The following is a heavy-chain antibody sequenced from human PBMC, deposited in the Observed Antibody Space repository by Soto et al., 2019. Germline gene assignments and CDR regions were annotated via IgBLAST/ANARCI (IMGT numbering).Heavy chain of an antibody. V-gene: IGHV1-8*01. D-gene: IGHD2-21*01. CDR3: AKGLLVSNYYYYYYMDV. CDR2: MNPNSGNT. J-gene: IGHJ6*03. CDR1: GYTFTSYD. Sequence: ASVKVSCKASGYTFTSYDINWVRQATGQGLEWMGWMNPNSGNTGYAQKFQGRVTMTRNTSISTAYMELSSLRSEDTAVYYCAKGLLVSNYYYYYYMDVWGKGTTVTVAS.